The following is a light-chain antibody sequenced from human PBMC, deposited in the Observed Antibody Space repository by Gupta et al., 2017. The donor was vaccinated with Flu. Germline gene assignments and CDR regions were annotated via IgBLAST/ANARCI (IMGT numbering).Light chain of an antibody. J-gene: IGLJ3*02. CDR1: SSNIGNNY. CDR3: GTWDSSLSAGWV. Sequence: VTISCSGSSSNIGNNYVSWYQQLPGTAPKLLIYDNNKRPSGIPDRFSGSKSGTSATLGITGLQTGDEADYYCGTWDSSLSAGWVFGGGTKLTVL. V-gene: IGLV1-51*01. CDR2: DNN.